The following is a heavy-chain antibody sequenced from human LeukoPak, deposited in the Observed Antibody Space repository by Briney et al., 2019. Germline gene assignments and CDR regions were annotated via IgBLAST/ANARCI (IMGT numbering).Heavy chain of an antibody. Sequence: SETLSLTCTVSGGSLSSYYWSWIRQPPGKGLEWIGYIYYSGSTNYNPSLKSRVTISVDTSKNQFSLKLSSVTAADTAVYYFAREARGWFDPWGQGTLVTVSS. J-gene: IGHJ5*02. V-gene: IGHV4-59*01. CDR3: AREARGWFDP. CDR2: IYYSGST. CDR1: GGSLSSYY.